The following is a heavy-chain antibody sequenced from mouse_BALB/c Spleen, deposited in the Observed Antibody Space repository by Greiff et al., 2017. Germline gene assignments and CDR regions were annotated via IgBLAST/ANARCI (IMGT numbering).Heavy chain of an antibody. CDR2: ISSGGST. CDR1: GFTFSSYA. V-gene: IGHV5-6-5*01. CDR3: ARGGTFLTTAYYFDD. J-gene: IGHJ2*01. D-gene: IGHD1-2*01. Sequence: EVKLVESGGGLVKPGGSLKLSCAASGFTFSSYAMSWVRQTPEKRLEWVASISSGGSTYYPDSVKGRFTISRDNARNILYLQMSSLRSEDTAMYYCARGGTFLTTAYYFDDWGQGTTLTVSS.